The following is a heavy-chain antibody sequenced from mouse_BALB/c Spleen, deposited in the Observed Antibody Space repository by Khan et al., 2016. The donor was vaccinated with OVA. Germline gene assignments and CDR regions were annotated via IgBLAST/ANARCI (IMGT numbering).Heavy chain of an antibody. CDR1: GFSLTNYG. CDR3: ARQPYYHYYLMDY. V-gene: IGHV2-6-1*01. CDR2: IWSDGST. D-gene: IGHD2-10*01. J-gene: IGHJ4*01. Sequence: QVQLKESGPGLVAPSQSLPITCTISGFSLTNYGVHWVRQPPGKGLEWLVVIWSDGSTTYNSALKSRLSISKDNSKSHVFLKMNSLQTDDTAMYYCARQPYYHYYLMDYWGQGTSVTVSS.